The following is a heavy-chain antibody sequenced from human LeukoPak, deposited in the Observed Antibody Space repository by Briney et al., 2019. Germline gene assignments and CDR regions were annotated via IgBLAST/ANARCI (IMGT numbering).Heavy chain of an antibody. CDR3: ARDINPAIYYDSSGYAFDI. D-gene: IGHD3-22*01. CDR1: GGSISSYY. Sequence: SETLSLTCTVSGGSISSYYWSWIRQPPGKGLEWIGYIYYSGSTNYNPSLKSRVTMSVDTSKNQFSLKLSSVTAADTAVYYCARDINPAIYYDSSGYAFDIWGQGTMVTVSS. V-gene: IGHV4-59*01. J-gene: IGHJ3*02. CDR2: IYYSGST.